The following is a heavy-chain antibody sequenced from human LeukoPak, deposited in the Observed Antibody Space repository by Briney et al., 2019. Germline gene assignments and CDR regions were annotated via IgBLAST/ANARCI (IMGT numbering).Heavy chain of an antibody. V-gene: IGHV4-30-4*07. Sequence: PSETLSLTCAVSGGSISSGDYSWSWIRQPPGKGLEWIGNIYYSGSTYYNPSLKSRVNISVDMSKNQFSLKLTSVTAADTAVYYCARSQFYGSGSYQGRWFDPWGQGTLVTVSS. J-gene: IGHJ5*02. D-gene: IGHD3-10*01. CDR3: ARSQFYGSGSYQGRWFDP. CDR1: GGSISSGDYS. CDR2: IYYSGST.